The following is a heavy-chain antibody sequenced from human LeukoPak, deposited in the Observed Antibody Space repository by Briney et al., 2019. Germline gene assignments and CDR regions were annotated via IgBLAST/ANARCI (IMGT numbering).Heavy chain of an antibody. D-gene: IGHD1-26*01. CDR2: IYSTGST. CDR3: ARQGYTVSYYFLDY. V-gene: IGHV4-4*07. Sequence: SETLSLTCDVSGGSVRSYWWGWVRQPAGKGLEWLGRIYSTGSTRFNPSLKSRLTLSIDTSTNQFSLKLTSVTASDTAVYFCARQGYTVSYYFLDYWSQGTLVTVSS. J-gene: IGHJ4*02. CDR1: GGSVRSYW.